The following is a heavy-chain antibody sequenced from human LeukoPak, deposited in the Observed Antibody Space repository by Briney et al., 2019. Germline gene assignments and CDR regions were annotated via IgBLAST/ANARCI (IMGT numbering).Heavy chain of an antibody. V-gene: IGHV3-21*01. Sequence: GGSLRLSCAASGFTFSSYSMNWVRQAPGKGLEWVSSISSSSSYIYYADSVKGRLTISRDNAKNSLYLQMNSLRAEDTAVYYCARAPRVATRAIDYWGQGTLVTVSS. CDR2: ISSSSSYI. CDR3: ARAPRVATRAIDY. J-gene: IGHJ4*02. CDR1: GFTFSSYS. D-gene: IGHD2-15*01.